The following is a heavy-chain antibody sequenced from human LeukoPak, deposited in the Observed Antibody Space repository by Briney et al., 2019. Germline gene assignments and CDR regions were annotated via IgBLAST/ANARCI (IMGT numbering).Heavy chain of an antibody. J-gene: IGHJ4*02. CDR3: AREVLSSGDHFDY. V-gene: IGHV3-33*08. Sequence: PGGSLRLSCAASGFTFSNYWMHWVRQAPGKGLEWVAVIWYDGSNEYCADSLKGRFTISRDNSKNTLYLQMNSLRAEDTAVYYCAREVLSSGDHFDYWGQGTLVTVSS. D-gene: IGHD4-17*01. CDR1: GFTFSNYW. CDR2: IWYDGSNE.